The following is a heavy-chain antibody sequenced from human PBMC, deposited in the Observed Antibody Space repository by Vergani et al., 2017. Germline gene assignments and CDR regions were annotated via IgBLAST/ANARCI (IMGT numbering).Heavy chain of an antibody. CDR3: ARGGIVVVPAARHTALFDY. CDR2: INHSVST. CDR1: GGSFSGYY. Sequence: QVQLQQWGAGLLKPSETLSLTCAVYGGSFSGYYWSWIRQRPGKGVEWIGEINHSVSTNYNPSLKSRVTISVDTSKNQFSLKLSSVTAADTAVHYCARGGIVVVPAARHTALFDYWGQGTLVTVSS. J-gene: IGHJ4*02. V-gene: IGHV4-34*01. D-gene: IGHD2-2*01.